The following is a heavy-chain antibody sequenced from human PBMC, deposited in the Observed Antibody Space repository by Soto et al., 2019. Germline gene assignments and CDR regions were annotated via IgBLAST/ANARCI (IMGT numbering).Heavy chain of an antibody. D-gene: IGHD4-17*01. CDR3: ARSYGDYEGSNAFDI. CDR2: INPSGGST. Sequence: GASVKVSCTASGYTFTSYYIHWVRQAPGQGLEWMGIINPSGGSTSYAQKFQGRVTMTRDTSTSTVYMELSSLRSEDTAVYYCARSYGDYEGSNAFDIWGQGTMVTVSS. V-gene: IGHV1-46*03. CDR1: GYTFTSYY. J-gene: IGHJ3*02.